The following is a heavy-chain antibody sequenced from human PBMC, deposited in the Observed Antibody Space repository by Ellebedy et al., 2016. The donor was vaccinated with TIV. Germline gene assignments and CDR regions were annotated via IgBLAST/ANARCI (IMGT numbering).Heavy chain of an antibody. Sequence: MPSETLSLTCAVSGGSISSGGYSRNWIRQPPGKGLEWIGYIYHSGSAYYNPSLKSRITMSVDRSKNPFSLKLSSVTAADTAVYYCARGGGLFDYWGQGTLVTVSS. CDR2: IYHSGSA. V-gene: IGHV4-30-2*01. J-gene: IGHJ4*02. D-gene: IGHD2-15*01. CDR1: GGSISSGGYS. CDR3: ARGGGLFDY.